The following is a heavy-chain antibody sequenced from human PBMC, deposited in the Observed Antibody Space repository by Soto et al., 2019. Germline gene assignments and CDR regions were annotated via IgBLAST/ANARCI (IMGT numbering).Heavy chain of an antibody. Sequence: SPVKGSWKAAVCSISSYAISWGRKAPGQGLEWMGGIIPIFGTANYAQKFQGRVTITADESTSTAYMELSSLRSEDTAVYYCARAHLLRFLKWSYGMDVWGQGTTVTVSS. J-gene: IGHJ6*02. CDR2: IIPIFGTA. CDR1: VCSISSYA. D-gene: IGHD3-3*01. V-gene: IGHV1-69*01. CDR3: ARAHLLRFLKWSYGMDV.